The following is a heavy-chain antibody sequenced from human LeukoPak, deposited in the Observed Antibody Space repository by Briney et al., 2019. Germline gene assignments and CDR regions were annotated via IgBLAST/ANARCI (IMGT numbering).Heavy chain of an antibody. Sequence: RGSLRLSCAASGFTFSSYAMSWVRQAPGKGLEWVSAISGSGGSTYYADSVKGRFTISRDNSKNTLYLQMNSLRAEDTAVYYCAKSNPDSVAGTGEFDYWGQGTLVTVSS. CDR3: AKSNPDSVAGTGEFDY. J-gene: IGHJ4*02. CDR1: GFTFSSYA. D-gene: IGHD6-19*01. CDR2: ISGSGGST. V-gene: IGHV3-23*01.